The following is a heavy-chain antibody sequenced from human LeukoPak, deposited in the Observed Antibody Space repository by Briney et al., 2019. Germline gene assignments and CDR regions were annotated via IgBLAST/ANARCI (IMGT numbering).Heavy chain of an antibody. Sequence: SETLSLTCTVSGGSISSYYWSWIRQPAGKGLEWIGRIYTSGSTNYNPSLKSRVTMSVDTSKNQFSLKLSSVTAADTAVYYCARSPSSSWLRRWGAFGIWGQGTMVTVSS. CDR3: ARSPSSSWLRRWGAFGI. D-gene: IGHD6-13*01. V-gene: IGHV4-4*07. CDR1: GGSISSYY. CDR2: IYTSGST. J-gene: IGHJ3*02.